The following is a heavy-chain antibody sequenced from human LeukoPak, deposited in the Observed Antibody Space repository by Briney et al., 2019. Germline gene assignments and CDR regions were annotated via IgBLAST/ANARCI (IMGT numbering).Heavy chain of an antibody. CDR2: IGTTGDT. J-gene: IGHJ3*02. CDR3: ARALRLRSGAFHI. V-gene: IGHV3-13*01. D-gene: IGHD3-10*01. Sequence: GGSLRLSCAASGFTLNSYDIHWVRQTTGNGLEWVSAIGTTGDTYYKDSVKGRFTISRENAKNSLYLQMNSLRAGDTAVYYCARALRLRSGAFHIWGQGTMVTVSS. CDR1: GFTLNSYD.